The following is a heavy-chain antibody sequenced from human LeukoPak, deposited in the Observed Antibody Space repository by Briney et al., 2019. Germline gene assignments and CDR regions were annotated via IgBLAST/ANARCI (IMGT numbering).Heavy chain of an antibody. CDR1: GYSFTSYW. J-gene: IGHJ4*02. CDR2: IYPGDSDT. D-gene: IGHD2-15*01. Sequence: GESLKISCKGSGYSFTSYWIGWVRQMPGKGLEWMGIIYPGDSDTRYSPSFQGQVTISADKSISTAYLQWSSLKASDTAMYYCARRGYCSGGSCYSFFDYWGQGTLVTVSS. V-gene: IGHV5-51*01. CDR3: ARRGYCSGGSCYSFFDY.